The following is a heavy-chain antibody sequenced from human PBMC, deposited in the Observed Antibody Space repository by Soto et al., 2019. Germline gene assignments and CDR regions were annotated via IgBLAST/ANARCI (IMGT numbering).Heavy chain of an antibody. CDR2: ISSSGSTI. V-gene: IGHV3-11*01. CDR3: ARATYDLFANNWFDP. D-gene: IGHD3-9*01. J-gene: IGHJ5*02. Sequence: GGSLRLSCATSGFTFSDYYMSWIRQAPGKGLEWVSYISSSGSTIYYADSVKGRFTISRDNAKNSLYLQMNSLRAEDTAVYYCARATYDLFANNWFDPWGQGTLVTVSS. CDR1: GFTFSDYY.